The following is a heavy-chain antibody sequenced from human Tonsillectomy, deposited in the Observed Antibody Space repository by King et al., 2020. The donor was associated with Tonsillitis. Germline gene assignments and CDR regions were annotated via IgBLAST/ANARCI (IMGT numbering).Heavy chain of an antibody. V-gene: IGHV4-34*01. CDR3: ARGPQLRFLEWLFSFDY. J-gene: IGHJ4*02. CDR1: GGSFSGYY. D-gene: IGHD3-3*01. Sequence: VQLPQWGAGLLKPSETLSLPCAVYGGSFSGYYWSWIRQPPGKGLEWIGEINHSGSTNYNPSLKSRVTISVDTSKNQFSLKLSSVTAADTAVYYCARGPQLRFLEWLFSFDYWGQGTLVTVSS. CDR2: INHSGST.